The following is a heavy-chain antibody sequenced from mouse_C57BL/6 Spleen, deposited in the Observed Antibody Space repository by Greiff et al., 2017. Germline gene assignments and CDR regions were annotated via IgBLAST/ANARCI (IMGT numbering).Heavy chain of an antibody. CDR3: ARRLTGTEDWYFGV. V-gene: IGHV1-50*01. CDR1: GYTFTSYW. D-gene: IGHD4-1*01. Sequence: QVQLQQPGAELVKPGASVKLSCKASGYTFTSYWMQWVKQRPGQGLEWIGEIDPSDSSTNYNQKFKGKATLTVDTSSSTAYMQLSSLTSEDSAVYYCARRLTGTEDWYFGVWGTGTTVTVSS. J-gene: IGHJ1*03. CDR2: IDPSDSST.